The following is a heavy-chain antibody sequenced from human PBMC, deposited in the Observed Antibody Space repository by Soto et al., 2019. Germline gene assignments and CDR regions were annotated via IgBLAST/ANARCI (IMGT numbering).Heavy chain of an antibody. V-gene: IGHV3-23*01. CDR3: ATDHGEYVLYLDY. CDR1: GFTFSSYA. D-gene: IGHD4-17*01. J-gene: IGHJ4*02. CDR2: ISGSGGTT. Sequence: PGGSLRLSCAASGFTFSSYAMNWVRQAPGKGLEWVSGISGSGGTTYYADSVKGRFTISRDNSKNTLNLQMNSLRAEDTAVYYCATDHGEYVLYLDYWGQGTLVTVSS.